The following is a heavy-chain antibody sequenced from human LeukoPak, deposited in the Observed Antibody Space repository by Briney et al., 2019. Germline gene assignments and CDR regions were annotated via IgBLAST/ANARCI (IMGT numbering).Heavy chain of an antibody. CDR1: GGSITKNGYY. Sequence: PSETLSLTCSVSGGSITKNGYYWGWIRQSQETGLEWIGSMHYSGSTYYNPSLNGRVTISVDTSKNQFSLTLTSVTAADTAVYYCARATYYDSSGYYRPAPYGMDVWGQGTTVTVSS. CDR3: ARATYYDSSGYYRPAPYGMDV. V-gene: IGHV4-39*07. J-gene: IGHJ6*02. D-gene: IGHD3-22*01. CDR2: MHYSGST.